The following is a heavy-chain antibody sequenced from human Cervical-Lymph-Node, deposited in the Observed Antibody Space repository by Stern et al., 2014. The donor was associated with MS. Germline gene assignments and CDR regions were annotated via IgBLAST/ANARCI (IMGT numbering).Heavy chain of an antibody. J-gene: IGHJ4*02. V-gene: IGHV3-30*18. CDR2: ISYDGSNK. CDR1: GFTFGTYG. Sequence: VQLVESGGGVVQPGRSLRLSCAGSGFTFGTYGLHWVRQAPGQGLDWVTFISYDGSNKFYADSVRGRFTISRDNSKNTLFLQMNSLRAEDTAVYYCAKDQGDYYGSGELDHWGQGTLVTVSS. D-gene: IGHD3-10*01. CDR3: AKDQGDYYGSGELDH.